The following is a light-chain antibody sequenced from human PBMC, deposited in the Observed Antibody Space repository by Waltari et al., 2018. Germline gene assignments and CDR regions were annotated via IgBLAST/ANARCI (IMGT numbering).Light chain of an antibody. V-gene: IGKV1-39*01. J-gene: IGKJ2*01. CDR2: AAS. Sequence: DIQMTQSPSSLSSSVGDRVTITCLASQSISSDLNWYQQKPGKAPNLLIYAASHLQSGVPSRFSGSGSATDFTLTISSLQPEDFATYYCQQSYSTPPYTFGQGTSLAIK. CDR3: QQSYSTPPYT. CDR1: QSISSD.